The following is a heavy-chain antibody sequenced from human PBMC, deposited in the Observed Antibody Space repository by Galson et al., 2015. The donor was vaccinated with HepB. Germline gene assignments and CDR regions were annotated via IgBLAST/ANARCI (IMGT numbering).Heavy chain of an antibody. CDR1: GFTFTSYW. V-gene: IGHV3-74*01. CDR2: INSDGSST. J-gene: IGHJ6*02. Sequence: SLRLSCAASGFTFTSYWMHWVRQAPGKGLVWVSRINSDGSSTNYAGSVKGRFTISRDNAKNTLYLQMNSLRAEDTAVYYRARGYSGGMDLWGQGTTVTVSS. CDR3: ARGYSGGMDL. D-gene: IGHD1-26*01.